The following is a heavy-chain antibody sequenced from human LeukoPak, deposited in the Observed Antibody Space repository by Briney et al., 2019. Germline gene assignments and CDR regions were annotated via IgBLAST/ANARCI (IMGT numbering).Heavy chain of an antibody. V-gene: IGHV3-21*01. J-gene: IGHJ4*02. CDR2: ISSSSSYI. Sequence: GGSLRLSCAASGFTFSSYSMNWVRQAPGKGLEWVSSISSSSSYIYYADSVKGRFTISRDNAKNSLYLQMNSLRAEDTAVYYCARDRDTAMVTSGFSDYWGQGTLVTVYS. CDR3: ARDRDTAMVTSGFSDY. CDR1: GFTFSSYS. D-gene: IGHD5-18*01.